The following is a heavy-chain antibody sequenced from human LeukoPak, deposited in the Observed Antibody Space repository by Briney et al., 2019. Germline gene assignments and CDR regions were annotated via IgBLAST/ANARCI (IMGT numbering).Heavy chain of an antibody. D-gene: IGHD6-19*01. V-gene: IGHV3-21*01. CDR3: ARDLAVAENRYFDY. CDR1: GFTFSTYS. CDR2: ISSSSSYI. Sequence: PGGSLRLSCAASGFTFSTYSMNWVRQAPGRGLEWVSSISSSSSYIYYADSVKGRFTISRDNAKNSLYLQMNSLRAEDTAAYYCARDLAVAENRYFDYWGQGTLVTVSS. J-gene: IGHJ4*02.